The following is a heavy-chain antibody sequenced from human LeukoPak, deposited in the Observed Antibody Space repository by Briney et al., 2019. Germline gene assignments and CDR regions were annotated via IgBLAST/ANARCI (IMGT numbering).Heavy chain of an antibody. CDR3: AREGQQLVPYYMDV. V-gene: IGHV4-61*02. Sequence: SETLSLTCTVSGGSNSSGSYYWSWIRQPAGKGPEWIVRIYTSGSTNYNPSLKSRVTISVATSKNQFSLKLSSVTATDTAVYYCAREGQQLVPYYMDVWGKGTTVTVSS. D-gene: IGHD6-13*01. CDR1: GGSNSSGSYY. J-gene: IGHJ6*03. CDR2: IYTSGST.